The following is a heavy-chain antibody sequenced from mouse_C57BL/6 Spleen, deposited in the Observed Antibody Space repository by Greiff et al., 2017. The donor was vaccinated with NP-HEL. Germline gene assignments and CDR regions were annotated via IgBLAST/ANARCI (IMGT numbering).Heavy chain of an antibody. D-gene: IGHD1-1*01. Sequence: VQLQQSGAELVKPGASVKISCKASGYAFSSYWMNWVKQRPGKGLEWIGQIYPGDGDTNYNGKFKGKATLTADKSSSTAYMQLSSLTSEDSAVYFCARRQIPDYYGSSYGFAYWGQGTLVTVSA. V-gene: IGHV1-80*01. J-gene: IGHJ3*01. CDR1: GYAFSSYW. CDR3: ARRQIPDYYGSSYGFAY. CDR2: IYPGDGDT.